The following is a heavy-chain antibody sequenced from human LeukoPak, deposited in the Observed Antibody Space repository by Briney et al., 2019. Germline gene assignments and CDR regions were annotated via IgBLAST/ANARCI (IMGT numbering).Heavy chain of an antibody. CDR1: GFTFSSCG. Sequence: PGMSLRLSCAASGFTFSSCGMHWVRQAPGKGLEWVAVIWYDESNKFYTDSVKGRFTVSRDNSKNTLYLQMNSLRAEDTAVYYCARGSSSWYGEYYFDYWGQGTLVTVSS. D-gene: IGHD6-13*01. V-gene: IGHV3-33*01. CDR2: IWYDESNK. CDR3: ARGSSSWYGEYYFDY. J-gene: IGHJ4*02.